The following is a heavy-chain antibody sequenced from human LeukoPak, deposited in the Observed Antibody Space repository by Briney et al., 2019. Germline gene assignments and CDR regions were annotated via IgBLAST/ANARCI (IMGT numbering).Heavy chain of an antibody. J-gene: IGHJ4*02. Sequence: GGSLRLSCAASGFTFDDYAMHWVRQAPGKGLEWVSSISWNSGSIGYADSVKGRFTISRDSGKNSLYLQMNSLRGEDTALYYCAKDRSYSGSYLDYWGQGTLVTVSS. D-gene: IGHD1-26*01. V-gene: IGHV3-9*01. CDR3: AKDRSYSGSYLDY. CDR1: GFTFDDYA. CDR2: ISWNSGSI.